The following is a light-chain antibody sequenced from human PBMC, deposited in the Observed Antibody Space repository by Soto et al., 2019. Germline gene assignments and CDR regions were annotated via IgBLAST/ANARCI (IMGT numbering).Light chain of an antibody. Sequence: EIVLTQSPATLSFSPGERATLSCRASQRVNSSLAWSQQKPGQAPRLLIYDAATRATGIPARFSGSGSGTDFTHTIISLEHEDFAVYYCQQRSYCPLYTFCPGT. CDR1: QRVNSS. CDR3: QQRSYCPLYT. J-gene: IGKJ3*01. CDR2: DAA. V-gene: IGKV3-11*01.